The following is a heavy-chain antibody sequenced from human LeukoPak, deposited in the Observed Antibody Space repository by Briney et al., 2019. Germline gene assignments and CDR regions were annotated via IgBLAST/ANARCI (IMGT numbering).Heavy chain of an antibody. V-gene: IGHV1-69*02. CDR3: ASAVRGVKYYFDY. D-gene: IGHD3-10*01. CDR2: IIPILGIA. Sequence: SVKVSWKASGGTFSSYTISWLRQARGQGLEWMGRIIPILGIANYAQKFQGRVTITTDESTSTAYMELSSLRSEDTAVYYCASAVRGVKYYFDYWGQGTLVTVSS. CDR1: GGTFSSYT. J-gene: IGHJ4*02.